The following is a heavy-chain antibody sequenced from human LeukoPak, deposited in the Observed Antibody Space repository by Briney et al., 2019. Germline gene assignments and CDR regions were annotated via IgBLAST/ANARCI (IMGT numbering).Heavy chain of an antibody. Sequence: ASVKVSCKASGYTFTSYDINWVRQATGQGLEWMGWMNPNSGNTGYAQKFQGRVTMTRNTSISTAYMELSSLRSEDTAVYYCAGEGSGGYYYYYYYGMDVWGQGTTVTVSS. V-gene: IGHV1-8*01. D-gene: IGHD3-10*01. J-gene: IGHJ6*02. CDR3: AGEGSGGYYYYYYYGMDV. CDR1: GYTFTSYD. CDR2: MNPNSGNT.